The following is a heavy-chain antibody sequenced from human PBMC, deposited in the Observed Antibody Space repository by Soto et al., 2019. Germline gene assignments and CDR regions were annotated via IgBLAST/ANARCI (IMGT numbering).Heavy chain of an antibody. CDR1: SDSISGPY. Sequence: PSETLSLTCTVSSDSISGPYWTWIRQPAGKGLEWIGRIYSSGETNYNPSLTGRVIMSLDTSKNQFSLNLTSVTAADTAVSYCARASQCKSYFDCFAWLDYWGQGTLVTVSS. D-gene: IGHD3-9*01. CDR3: ARASQCKSYFDCFAWLDY. J-gene: IGHJ4*02. V-gene: IGHV4-4*07. CDR2: IYSSGET.